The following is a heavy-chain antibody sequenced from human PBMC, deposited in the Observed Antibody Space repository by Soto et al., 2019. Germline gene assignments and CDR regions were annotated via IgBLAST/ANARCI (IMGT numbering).Heavy chain of an antibody. V-gene: IGHV4-31*03. J-gene: IGHJ4*02. Sequence: PSETLSLTCIVSGDSVSSGASYWSWIRQHPGKGLEWIGYIYHSGGTYYNPTLRSRVSITLDKSNNQFSLKLRSVTAADTAVYYCTKSSHGDYFTSLFDFWGQGTLVTVYS. CDR3: TKSSHGDYFTSLFDF. CDR1: GDSVSSGASY. D-gene: IGHD4-17*01. CDR2: IYHSGGT.